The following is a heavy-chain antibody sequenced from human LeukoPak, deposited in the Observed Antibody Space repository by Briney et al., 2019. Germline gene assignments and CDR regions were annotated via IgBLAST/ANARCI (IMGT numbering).Heavy chain of an antibody. CDR3: ARGGDYYDRGQPGGPLPFDY. CDR1: GFTFSSYG. J-gene: IGHJ4*02. CDR2: IWYDGSNK. Sequence: GGSLRLSCAASGFTFSSYGMHWVRQAPGKGLEWVAVIWYDGSNKYYADSVKGRFTISRDNSKNTLYLQMNSLRAEDTAVYYCARGGDYYDRGQPGGPLPFDYWGQGTLVTVSS. D-gene: IGHD3-22*01. V-gene: IGHV3-33*01.